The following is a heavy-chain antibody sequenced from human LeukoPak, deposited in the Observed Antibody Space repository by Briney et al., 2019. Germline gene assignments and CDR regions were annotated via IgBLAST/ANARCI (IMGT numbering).Heavy chain of an antibody. D-gene: IGHD3-10*01. CDR3: ARKSASGNYPLDY. CDR2: ISADSATT. J-gene: IGHJ4*02. Sequence: GGSLRLSCAASGFNFGSYSMTWVRQAPGKGLEWVSVISADSATTFYADSVKGRFTISRDNAKNTVFLQMSSLRAEDTALYNCARKSASGNYPLDYWGQGTLVTVSS. V-gene: IGHV3-23*01. CDR1: GFNFGSYS.